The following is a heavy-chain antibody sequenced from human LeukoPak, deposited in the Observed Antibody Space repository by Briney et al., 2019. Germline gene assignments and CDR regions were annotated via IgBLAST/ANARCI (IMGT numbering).Heavy chain of an antibody. CDR3: AIHDY. Sequence: GGSLRLSCAASGFTFSSYTMNWVRQAPGKGLEWVSAISGNSDTTYYADSVKGRFTIFRDTSKNTLYLQMNSLRTDDMAVYYCAIHDYWGQGTLVTVSS. V-gene: IGHV3-23*01. CDR1: GFTFSSYT. J-gene: IGHJ4*02. CDR2: ISGNSDTT.